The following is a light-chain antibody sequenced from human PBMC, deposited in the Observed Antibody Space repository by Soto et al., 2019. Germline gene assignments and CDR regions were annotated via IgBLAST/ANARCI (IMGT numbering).Light chain of an antibody. J-gene: IGKJ4*01. CDR3: QQYYITPLT. CDR1: QSLSYSSNNKNY. V-gene: IGKV4-1*01. CDR2: WAS. Sequence: DIVMTQSPDSLAVSLDERATINCKSSQSLSYSSNNKNYLVWYQQKPGQPPKLLIYWASTRESGVPDRFSGSGSGTDFTLTISSLQAEDVAVYYCQQYYITPLTFGGGTKVEI.